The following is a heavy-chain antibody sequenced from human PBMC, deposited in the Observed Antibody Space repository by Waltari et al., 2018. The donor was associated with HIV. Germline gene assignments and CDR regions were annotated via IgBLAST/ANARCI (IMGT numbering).Heavy chain of an antibody. CDR1: GYPISRGYS. CDR2: IHHSGST. J-gene: IGHJ5*02. V-gene: IGHV4-38-2*01. Sequence: QVQLQESGPGLVKPSETLSLTCAVSGYPISRGYSWGWNRQPPGKGLEWIGSIHHSGSTYYNPSLKSRVTLSVDTSKNHFSLKLNSVTAADKAVYYCAGEVGYCSGGTCYSGWFDPWGQGTLVTVSS. D-gene: IGHD2-15*01. CDR3: AGEVGYCSGGTCYSGWFDP.